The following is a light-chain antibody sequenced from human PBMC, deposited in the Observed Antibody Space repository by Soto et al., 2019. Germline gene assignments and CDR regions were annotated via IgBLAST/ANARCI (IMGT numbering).Light chain of an antibody. CDR2: DAS. J-gene: IGKJ3*01. Sequence: DIQMTQSPSTLSASVGDRVTITCRASQTINSWLAWYQQKPGKAPKVLIFDASSLKTGVPSRFSGSGSGTEFTLTISSLQPEDVATYYCQRYKSAPTFGPGTKVDIK. CDR3: QRYKSAPT. V-gene: IGKV1-5*01. CDR1: QTINSW.